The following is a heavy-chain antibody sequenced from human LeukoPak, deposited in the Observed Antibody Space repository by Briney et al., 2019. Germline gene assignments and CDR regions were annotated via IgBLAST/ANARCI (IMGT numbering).Heavy chain of an antibody. J-gene: IGHJ4*02. CDR1: RFSFSSYE. D-gene: IGHD1-26*01. CDR2: ISSSGGTT. Sequence: GGSLRLSCAASRFSFSSYEMNWVRQAPGKGLEWVSYISSSGGTTYYADSVRGRFTISRDNAKNSLYLQMNSLRVEDTAVYYCATQASVGYWGQGTLVTVSS. V-gene: IGHV3-48*03. CDR3: ATQASVGY.